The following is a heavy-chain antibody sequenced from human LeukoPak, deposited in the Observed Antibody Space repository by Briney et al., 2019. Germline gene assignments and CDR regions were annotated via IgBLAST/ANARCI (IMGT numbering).Heavy chain of an antibody. CDR2: IKTDGSTT. V-gene: IGHV3-74*01. D-gene: IGHD5-24*01. CDR1: GFTFSSSW. Sequence: GGSLRLSCAVSGFTFSSSWIHWVRQAPGKGLVWVSHIKTDGSTTAYADSVKGRFTISRDNAKNTLYLQMNSLRAEDTGVYYCARDRTLGQRDGFILFWGQGTLVTVSP. CDR3: ARDRTLGQRDGFILF. J-gene: IGHJ4*02.